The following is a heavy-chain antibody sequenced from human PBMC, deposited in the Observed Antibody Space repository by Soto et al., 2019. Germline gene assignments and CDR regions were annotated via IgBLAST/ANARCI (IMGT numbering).Heavy chain of an antibody. CDR2: ISSSSSYI. D-gene: IGHD6-13*01. J-gene: IGHJ4*02. CDR1: GFTFSSYS. Sequence: GGSLRLSCAASGFTFSSYSMNWVRQAPGKGLEWVSSISSSSSYIYYADSVKGRFTISRDNAKNSLYLQMNSLRADDTAVYYCARAAYSSSYEAWDYWGQGTLVTVSS. CDR3: ARAAYSSSYEAWDY. V-gene: IGHV3-21*01.